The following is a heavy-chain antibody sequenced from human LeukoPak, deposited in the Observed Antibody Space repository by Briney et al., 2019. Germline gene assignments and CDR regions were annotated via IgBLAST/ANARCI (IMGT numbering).Heavy chain of an antibody. CDR1: GLTLSNYN. CDR2: ISSGSNYI. CDR3: ARDLRL. V-gene: IGHV3-21*01. J-gene: IGHJ4*02. Sequence: GRSLRLSCAASGLTLSNYNMNWVRQAPVKVLTLVSSISSGSNYIDYADSVKSRFTISRDNAKTPRQLQTHSCRAVDAAVYYCARDLRLWGQGSLVTVSS.